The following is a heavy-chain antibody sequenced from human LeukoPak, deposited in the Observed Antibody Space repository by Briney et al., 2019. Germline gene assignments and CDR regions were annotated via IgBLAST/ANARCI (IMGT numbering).Heavy chain of an antibody. D-gene: IGHD3-22*01. CDR3: ASRDSSGYWFDY. CDR1: GGSFSGYY. V-gene: IGHV4-34*01. J-gene: IGHJ4*02. Sequence: SETLSLTCAVYGGSFSGYYWSWIRQPPGKGLEWIGEINHSGGTNYNPSLKSRVTISVDTSKNQFSLKLSSVTAADTAVYYCASRDSSGYWFDYWGQGTLVTVSS. CDR2: INHSGGT.